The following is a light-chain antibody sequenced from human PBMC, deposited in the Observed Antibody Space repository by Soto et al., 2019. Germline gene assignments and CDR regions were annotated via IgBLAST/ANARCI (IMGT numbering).Light chain of an antibody. V-gene: IGKV3-11*01. CDR2: DAS. J-gene: IGKJ4*01. Sequence: EIVLTQSPAILSLSPGERATLSCRASQSVSSYLAWYQQKPGQAPRLLIYDASNRATGIPARFSGSGSGTDFTLTISSLEPEDFAVYYCQHRSNWLTFGGGTKVDIK. CDR1: QSVSSY. CDR3: QHRSNWLT.